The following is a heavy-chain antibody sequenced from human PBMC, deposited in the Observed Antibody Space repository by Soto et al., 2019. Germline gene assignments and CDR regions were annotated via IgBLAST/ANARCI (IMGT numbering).Heavy chain of an antibody. V-gene: IGHV3-48*01. CDR2: ISSSSSVI. Sequence: EVQLVESGGGLVQPGGSLRLSCATSGFILSDCAMNWVRQAPGKGLEWVSYISSSSSVIDYADSVKGRFTVYRDKARNSLYLQMNSLRAEDTAVYYCARDLSWGSNWYYYMDVWGKGTPVTVSS. J-gene: IGHJ6*03. D-gene: IGHD7-27*01. CDR1: GFILSDCA. CDR3: ARDLSWGSNWYYYMDV.